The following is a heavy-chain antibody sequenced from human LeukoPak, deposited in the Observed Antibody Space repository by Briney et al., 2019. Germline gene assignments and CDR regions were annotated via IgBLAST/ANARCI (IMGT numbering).Heavy chain of an antibody. J-gene: IGHJ4*02. Sequence: TSETLSLTCAVYGGSFSGYYWSWIRQPPGKGLEWIGEINHSGSTNYNPSLKSRVTISVDTSKNQFSLKLSSVTAADTAVYYCARTVYTNYYDSSGYYQDYWGQGTLVTVSS. CDR3: ARTVYTNYYDSSGYYQDY. CDR2: INHSGST. V-gene: IGHV4-34*01. D-gene: IGHD3-22*01. CDR1: GGSFSGYY.